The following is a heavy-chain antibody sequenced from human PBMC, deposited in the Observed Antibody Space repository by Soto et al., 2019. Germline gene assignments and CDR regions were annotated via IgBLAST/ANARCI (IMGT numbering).Heavy chain of an antibody. CDR2: ISYDGSNK. V-gene: IGHV3-30-3*01. J-gene: IGHJ4*02. CDR1: GFTFISYA. CDR3: VGSGLGGFDY. Sequence: GGSLRLSCAASGFTFISYAMHWVRQAPGKGLEWVAVISYDGSNKYYADSVKGRFTISRDNSKDTLYLQMNSLRAEDTAVYYCVGSGLGGFDYWGQGTLVTVSS. D-gene: IGHD6-19*01.